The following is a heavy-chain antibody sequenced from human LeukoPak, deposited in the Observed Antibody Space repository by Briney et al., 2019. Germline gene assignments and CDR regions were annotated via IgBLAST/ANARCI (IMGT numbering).Heavy chain of an antibody. Sequence: GASVKVSCKASGGTFSSYAISWVRQAPGQGLEWMGRIIPILGIANYAQKFQGRVTITADKSTSTAYMELSSLRSEDTAVYYCARTLLDYEGPDDYWGQGTLVTVSS. D-gene: IGHD4-17*01. J-gene: IGHJ4*02. CDR2: IIPILGIA. V-gene: IGHV1-69*04. CDR1: GGTFSSYA. CDR3: ARTLLDYEGPDDY.